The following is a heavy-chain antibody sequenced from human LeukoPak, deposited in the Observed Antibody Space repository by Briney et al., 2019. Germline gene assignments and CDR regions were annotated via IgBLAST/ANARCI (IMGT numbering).Heavy chain of an antibody. D-gene: IGHD3-22*01. CDR3: ARGPDSSGYYYGYFDY. CDR1: GGTFSSYA. J-gene: IGHJ4*02. V-gene: IGHV1-69*05. CDR2: IIPIFGTA. Sequence: SVEVSCKASGGTFSSYAISWVRQAPGQGLEWMGGIIPIFGTANYAQKFQGRVTITTDESTSTAYMELSSLRSEDTAVYYCARGPDSSGYYYGYFDYWGQGTLVTVSS.